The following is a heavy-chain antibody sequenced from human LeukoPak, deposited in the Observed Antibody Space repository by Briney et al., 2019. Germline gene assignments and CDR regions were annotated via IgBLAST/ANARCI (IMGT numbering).Heavy chain of an antibody. CDR3: ARGHCSGGSCYLYYYYYYMDV. CDR1: GYTFTSYY. Sequence: ASVKVSCKASGYTFTSYYMHWVRQAPGQGLEWMGIINPSGGSTSYAQKFQGRVTITADESTSTAYMELSSLRSEDTAVYYCARGHCSGGSCYLYYYYYYMDVWGKGTTVTVSS. J-gene: IGHJ6*03. V-gene: IGHV1-46*01. CDR2: INPSGGST. D-gene: IGHD2-15*01.